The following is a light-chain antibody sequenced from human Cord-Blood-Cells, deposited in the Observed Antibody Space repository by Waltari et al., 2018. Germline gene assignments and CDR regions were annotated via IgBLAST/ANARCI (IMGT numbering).Light chain of an antibody. CDR1: SSDVGGSNY. J-gene: IGLJ3*02. V-gene: IGLV2-14*01. Sequence: QSALTQPASVSGSPGQSITISCTGTSSDVGGSNYVSWYQPHPGKAPKLMIYDVSNRPSGVSNRFSGSKSGNTASLTISGLQAEDEADYYCSSYTSSSTWVFGGGTKLTVL. CDR3: SSYTSSSTWV. CDR2: DVS.